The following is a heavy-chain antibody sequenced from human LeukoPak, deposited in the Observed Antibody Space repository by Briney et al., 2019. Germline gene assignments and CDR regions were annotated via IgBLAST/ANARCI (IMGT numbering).Heavy chain of an antibody. Sequence: SQTLSLTCTVSGGSISSGGYYWSWIRQYPGKGLEWIGNIFDRGSTYYNPSLKSRVIMSVDTSKNQFSLKVSSVTAADTAVYYCARTVDTAMELDYWGQGTLVTVSS. CDR1: GGSISSGGYY. V-gene: IGHV4-31*03. J-gene: IGHJ4*02. CDR3: ARTVDTAMELDY. D-gene: IGHD5-18*01. CDR2: IFDRGST.